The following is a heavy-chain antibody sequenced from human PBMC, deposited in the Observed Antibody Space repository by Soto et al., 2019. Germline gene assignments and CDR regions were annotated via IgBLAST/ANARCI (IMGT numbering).Heavy chain of an antibody. CDR3: ARARDYYDSSGYYPTRDWFDP. Sequence: NPSETLSLTCTVSGGSISSYYWSWIRQPPGKGLEWIGYIYYSGSTNYNPSLKSRVTISVDTSKNQFSLKLSSVTAADTAVYYCARARDYYDSSGYYPTRDWFDPWGQGTLVTVSS. CDR1: GGSISSYY. CDR2: IYYSGST. V-gene: IGHV4-59*01. D-gene: IGHD3-22*01. J-gene: IGHJ5*02.